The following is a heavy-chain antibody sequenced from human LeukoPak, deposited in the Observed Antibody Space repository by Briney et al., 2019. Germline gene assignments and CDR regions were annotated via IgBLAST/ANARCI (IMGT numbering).Heavy chain of an antibody. CDR2: IYHSGST. J-gene: IGHJ6*04. V-gene: IGHV4-31*03. D-gene: IGHD3-16*01. CDR1: GDSITSRAYS. CDR3: ARDLFVGGLDA. Sequence: PSETLSLTCTVSGDSITSRAYSWSWIRQHPGTGLEWIGYIYHSGSTYYNPSLMTRVTMSVDTSKNQFSLKLTSVTAADTAVYYCARDLFVGGLDAWGKGTTVTVSS.